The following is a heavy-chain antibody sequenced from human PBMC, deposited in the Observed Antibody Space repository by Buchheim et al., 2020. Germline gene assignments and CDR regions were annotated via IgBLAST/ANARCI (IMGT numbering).Heavy chain of an antibody. CDR1: GFRFSSYW. CDR3: ARHGYNYYFDY. V-gene: IGHV3-7*01. D-gene: IGHD5-24*01. CDR2: IKQAGSEQ. Sequence: EVQLVESGGGLVQPGGSLRLSCAASGFRFSSYWMSWVRQAPGKGLEWVANIKQAGSEQYYVDSVKGRFTISRDNAKNSVYLQMNSLRAEDSALYYCARHGYNYYFDYWGQGTL. J-gene: IGHJ4*02.